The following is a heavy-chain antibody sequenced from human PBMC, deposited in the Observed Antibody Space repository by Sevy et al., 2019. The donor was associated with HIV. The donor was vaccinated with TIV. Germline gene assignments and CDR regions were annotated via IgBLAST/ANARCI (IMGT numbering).Heavy chain of an antibody. V-gene: IGHV3-21*01. Sequence: GGSLRLSCAASGFTFSTYTMNWVRQAPGKGLEWVSSISFSNNYIYYTDSVKGRFTISGDNSKNSVYLEMNSLRAEDTAVYYCARPYGSGSWEAFDLWGQGTLVTVSS. CDR3: ARPYGSGSWEAFDL. CDR2: ISFSNNYI. J-gene: IGHJ3*01. D-gene: IGHD3-10*01. CDR1: GFTFSTYT.